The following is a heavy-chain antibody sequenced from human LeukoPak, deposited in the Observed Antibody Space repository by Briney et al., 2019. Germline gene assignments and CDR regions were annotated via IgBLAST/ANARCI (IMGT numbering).Heavy chain of an antibody. D-gene: IGHD3-10*01. CDR1: GFTFSSYS. J-gene: IGHJ4*02. CDR2: ISSSSSYI. Sequence: PGGSLRLSCAASGFTFSSYSMNWVRQAPGKGLEWVSSISSSSSYIYSADSVKGRFTISRDNAKNSLYLQMNSLRAEDTAVYYCARDTRGIFDYWGQGTLVTVSS. V-gene: IGHV3-21*01. CDR3: ARDTRGIFDY.